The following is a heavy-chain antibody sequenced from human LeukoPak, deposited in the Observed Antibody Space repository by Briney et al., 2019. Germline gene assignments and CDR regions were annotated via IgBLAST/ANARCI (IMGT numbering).Heavy chain of an antibody. J-gene: IGHJ4*02. CDR2: ISAYNGNT. Sequence: ASVKVSCKASGYTFTSYGISWVRQAPGQGLEWMGWISAYNGNTNYAQKLQGRVTMTTDTSTSTAYMELRSLRSDDTAIYYCAKIPQAAIFTVPNFDYWGRGTLVTVSS. CDR1: GYTFTSYG. D-gene: IGHD3-3*01. CDR3: AKIPQAAIFTVPNFDY. V-gene: IGHV1-18*01.